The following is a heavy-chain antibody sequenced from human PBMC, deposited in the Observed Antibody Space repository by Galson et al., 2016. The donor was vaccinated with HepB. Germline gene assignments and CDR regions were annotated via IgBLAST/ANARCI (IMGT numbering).Heavy chain of an antibody. D-gene: IGHD3-22*01. CDR3: ARDAFYDTSGLVWHFDY. CDR2: ISATTTYI. J-gene: IGHJ4*02. V-gene: IGHV3-21*01. CDR1: GFSFSDYN. Sequence: SLRLSCAASGFSFSDYNMNWVRQAPGKGPEWTAAISATTTYINYRDSVKGRFTISRDNSKNTLYLQMNSLRAEDTAVYYCARDAFYDTSGLVWHFDYWGQGTLVTVSS.